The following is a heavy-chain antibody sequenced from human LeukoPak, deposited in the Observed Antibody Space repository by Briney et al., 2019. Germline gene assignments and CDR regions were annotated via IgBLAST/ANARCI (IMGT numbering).Heavy chain of an antibody. V-gene: IGHV1-46*01. Sequence: GASVKVSCKASGYTFTSYYMHWVRQAPGQGLEWMGIINPSGGSTSYAQKFQGRVTMTRDTSISTAYMELSRLRSDDTAVYYCASGYSYGNFDYWGQGTLVTVSS. CDR3: ASGYSYGNFDY. D-gene: IGHD5-18*01. CDR2: INPSGGST. J-gene: IGHJ4*02. CDR1: GYTFTSYY.